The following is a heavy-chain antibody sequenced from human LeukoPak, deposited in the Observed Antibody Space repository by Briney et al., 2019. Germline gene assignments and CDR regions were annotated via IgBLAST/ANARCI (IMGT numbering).Heavy chain of an antibody. J-gene: IGHJ4*02. CDR2: IWYDGSNK. CDR3: ARGRYYDSSGYLDY. D-gene: IGHD3-22*01. CDR1: GFTFSSYG. Sequence: HPGRSLRLSCAASGFTFSSYGMHWVRQAPGKGLGWVAVIWYDGSNKYYADSVKGRFTISRDNSKNTLYLQMNSLRAEDTAVYYCARGRYYDSSGYLDYWGQGTLVTVSS. V-gene: IGHV3-33*01.